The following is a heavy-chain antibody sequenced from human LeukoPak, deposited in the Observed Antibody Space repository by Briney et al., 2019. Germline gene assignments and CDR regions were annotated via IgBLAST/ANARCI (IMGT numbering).Heavy chain of an antibody. V-gene: IGHV3-7*04. J-gene: IGHJ4*02. CDR2: IHPEGNEK. CDR3: ARGDAFSGDH. Sequence: GGSLRLSCAVSGFSFTNFWMSWVRQAPGRGLEWVANIHPEGNEKYHVESVKGRFTISRDNTKNLPFLQMNGLRVEETAVYYCARGDAFSGDHWGQGTLVTVSS. CDR1: GFSFTNFW.